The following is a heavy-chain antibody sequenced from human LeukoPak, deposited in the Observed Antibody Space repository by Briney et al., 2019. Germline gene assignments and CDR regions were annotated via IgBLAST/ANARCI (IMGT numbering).Heavy chain of an antibody. J-gene: IGHJ4*02. D-gene: IGHD1-7*01. CDR2: IQNDGITK. V-gene: IGHV3-30*02. Sequence: QPGGSLRLSCAPSGFTFTTYAMDWVRQAPGKGLEWVAFIQNDGITKFYADSVKGRFTISRDDSKKTLYLQMDSLRPDDTAVYYCARGVNYAFDYWGQGTPVTVSS. CDR1: GFTFTTYA. CDR3: ARGVNYAFDY.